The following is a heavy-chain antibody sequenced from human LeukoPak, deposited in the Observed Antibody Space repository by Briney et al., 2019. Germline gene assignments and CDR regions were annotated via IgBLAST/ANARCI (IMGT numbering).Heavy chain of an antibody. Sequence: PGGSLRLSCAASGFTFSSYSMNWVRQAPGKGLEWVSCISSSSDKTYYADSAKGRFTTSRDNAKNSLYLQMNSLRVEDTAVYYCARTKGDGRLNWAYFDYWGQGTLATVSS. D-gene: IGHD7-27*01. CDR3: ARTKGDGRLNWAYFDY. CDR2: ISSSSDKT. CDR1: GFTFSSYS. J-gene: IGHJ4*02. V-gene: IGHV3-21*01.